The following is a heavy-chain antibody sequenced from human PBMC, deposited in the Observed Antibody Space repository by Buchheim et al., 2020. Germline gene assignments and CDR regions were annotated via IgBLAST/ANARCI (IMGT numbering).Heavy chain of an antibody. CDR2: IYHSGST. J-gene: IGHJ4*01. V-gene: IGHV4-59*01. CDR1: GGSISSYY. Sequence: QVQLQESGPGLVKPSETLSLTCTVSGGSISSYYWSRIRQPPGKGLEWIGYIYHSGSTNYIPSLKSRVTISIDTSKNQFSLKLSSVTAADTAVYYCARDIDYWGQGTL. CDR3: ARDIDY.